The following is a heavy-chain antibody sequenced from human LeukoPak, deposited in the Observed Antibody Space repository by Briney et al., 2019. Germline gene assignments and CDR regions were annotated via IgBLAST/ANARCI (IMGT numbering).Heavy chain of an antibody. V-gene: IGHV3-23*01. Sequence: GGSLRLSCAASGITFSSHAMSWVRQAPGQGLEWVSPISGSGGHTYYGDSVKGRFTISRDNSTNRLYLQMNSLRPEDTAVYYCAKGGAATMRDGYNYYYYYMEVWGRGTTVTVSS. D-gene: IGHD5-24*01. CDR1: GITFSSHA. J-gene: IGHJ6*03. CDR2: ISGSGGHT. CDR3: AKGGAATMRDGYNYYYYYMEV.